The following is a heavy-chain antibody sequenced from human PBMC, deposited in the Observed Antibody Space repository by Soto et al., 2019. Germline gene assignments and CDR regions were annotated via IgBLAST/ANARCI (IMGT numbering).Heavy chain of an antibody. CDR2: IIPFFGTT. D-gene: IGHD3-16*01. V-gene: IGHV1-69*01. CDR3: ASDFLRENGNYVYYFDY. J-gene: IGHJ4*02. Sequence: QVQLVQSGAEVKKPESSVKVSCKASGGIFNNYAFSWVRQAPGQGLEWMGGIIPFFGTTSYGEKFQGRVTITADESTSTVHMELSSLRSEDTALYFCASDFLRENGNYVYYFDYWGQGTLVTVSS. CDR1: GGIFNNYA.